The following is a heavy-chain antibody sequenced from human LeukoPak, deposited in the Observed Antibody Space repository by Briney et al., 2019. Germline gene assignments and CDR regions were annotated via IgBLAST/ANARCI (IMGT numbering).Heavy chain of an antibody. Sequence: GGSLRLSCTASGVTFTSYSMNWVRQAPGKGLEWVSSISSSSSYIYYADSVKGRFTISRDNAKNSLYLQMNSLRAEDTAVYYCARDPPVIIGTTFFDYWGQGTLVTVSS. CDR3: ARDPPVIIGTTFFDY. J-gene: IGHJ4*02. D-gene: IGHD1-20*01. CDR2: ISSSSSYI. CDR1: GVTFTSYS. V-gene: IGHV3-21*01.